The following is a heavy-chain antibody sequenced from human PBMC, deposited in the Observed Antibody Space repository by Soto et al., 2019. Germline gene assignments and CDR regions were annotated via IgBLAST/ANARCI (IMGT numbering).Heavy chain of an antibody. CDR1: GFTFSKVW. J-gene: IGHJ4*02. Sequence: GGSLRLSCAASGFTFSKVWMNWVRQAPGKGLEWVSVITGSGGSTYYADSVKGRFTISRDNSKNTLYLQMNSLRAEDTAVYYCAKDLSVPVWFPRGVRPYYFDYWGQGTLVTVSS. D-gene: IGHD3-10*01. V-gene: IGHV3-23*01. CDR3: AKDLSVPVWFPRGVRPYYFDY. CDR2: ITGSGGST.